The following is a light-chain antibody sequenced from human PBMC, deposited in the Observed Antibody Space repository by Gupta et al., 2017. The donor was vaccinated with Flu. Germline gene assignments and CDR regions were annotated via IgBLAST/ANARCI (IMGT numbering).Light chain of an antibody. V-gene: IGKV1-39*01. CDR1: QNIETY. Sequence: GDRVTITCRASQNIETYLHWHQQKPGKAPKVLINDVSNLQSGVPSRFRGSGSGTDFTLTIDRVQSEDFATYYCQQSYSIRYSFGQGTNLEI. CDR3: QQSYSIRYS. J-gene: IGKJ2*03. CDR2: DVS.